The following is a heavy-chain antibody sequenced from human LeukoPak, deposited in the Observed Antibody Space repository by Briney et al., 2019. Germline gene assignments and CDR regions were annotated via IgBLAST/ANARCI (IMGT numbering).Heavy chain of an antibody. CDR1: GFTFSNYG. CDR3: ANSNSGYNYIDF. V-gene: IGHV3-33*05. D-gene: IGHD5-12*01. Sequence: GGSLRLSCAASGFTFSNYGMHWVRQAPGKGLEWVAGVSFDGTNYYYPDSVKGRFTISRDNSKNALYLQMNSLRAEDTAVYFCANSNSGYNYIDFWGQGALVTVSS. CDR2: VSFDGTNY. J-gene: IGHJ4*02.